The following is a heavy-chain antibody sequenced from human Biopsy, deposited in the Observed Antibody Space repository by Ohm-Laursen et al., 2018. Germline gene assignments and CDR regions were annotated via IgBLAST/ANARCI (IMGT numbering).Heavy chain of an antibody. CDR2: IYSDGSST. J-gene: IGHJ6*02. D-gene: IGHD3-16*01. CDR1: GFIFGDYA. Sequence: GSLRLSCAASGFIFGDYAMHWVRHAPGKGLVWVSRIYSDGSSTSYADSVKGRFTISRDNAKNTLYLQMNSLRAEDTAVYYCARDRLEESEINYYYGMDVWGQGTTVTVSS. V-gene: IGHV3-74*01. CDR3: ARDRLEESEINYYYGMDV.